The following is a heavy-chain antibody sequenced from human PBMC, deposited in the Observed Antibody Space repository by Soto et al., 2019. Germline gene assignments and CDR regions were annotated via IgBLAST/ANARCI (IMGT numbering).Heavy chain of an antibody. CDR3: ARDQAVPAAYNWFDP. J-gene: IGHJ5*02. CDR2: IYYSGST. V-gene: IGHV4-31*03. Sequence: SETLSLTCTVSGGSISSGGYYWSWIRQHPGKGLEWIGYIYYSGSTYYNPSLKSRVTISVDTSKNQFSLKLSSVTAADTAVYYCARDQAVPAAYNWFDPWGQGTLGTVSS. CDR1: GGSISSGGYY. D-gene: IGHD2-2*01.